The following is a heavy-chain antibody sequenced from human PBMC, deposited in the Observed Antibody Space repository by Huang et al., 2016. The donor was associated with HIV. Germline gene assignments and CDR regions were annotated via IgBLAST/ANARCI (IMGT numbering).Heavy chain of an antibody. Sequence: QVQLVQSGAEVKKPGASVKVSCRTSGYIFTDYYIHWVRQAPGQGLEGMGLLNPKGGAKNQAQRVQGRLHMTTDTSTSAVYMELANLRSDDTAVYYCARAVVRGLIIRFDPWGQGTLVTVSS. CDR2: LNPKGGAK. J-gene: IGHJ5*02. V-gene: IGHV1-2*02. CDR1: GYIFTDYY. D-gene: IGHD3-10*01. CDR3: ARAVVRGLIIRFDP.